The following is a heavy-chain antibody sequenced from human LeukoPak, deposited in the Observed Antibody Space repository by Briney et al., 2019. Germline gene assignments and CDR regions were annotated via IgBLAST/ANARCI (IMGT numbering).Heavy chain of an antibody. CDR3: ARNGIAVAGYDY. CDR2: INPNSGDT. V-gene: IGHV1-2*02. J-gene: IGHJ4*02. Sequence: GASVKVSCKASGYSFTGYYMHWVRQAPGQGLEWMAWINPNSGDTNYALKFQGRVTVTRDTSISTAYIDLSSLRSDDTAVYYCARNGIAVAGYDYWGQGTLVTVSS. CDR1: GYSFTGYY. D-gene: IGHD6-19*01.